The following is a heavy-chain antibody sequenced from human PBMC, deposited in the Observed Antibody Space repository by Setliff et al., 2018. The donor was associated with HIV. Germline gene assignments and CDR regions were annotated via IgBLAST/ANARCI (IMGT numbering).Heavy chain of an antibody. J-gene: IGHJ3*01. CDR3: ARVRSYGAAYDAFDV. CDR2: IYSGGST. CDR1: GGSIGGYY. V-gene: IGHV4-4*08. D-gene: IGHD5-18*01. Sequence: PSETLSLTCTVSGGSIGGYYWSWIRQPPGTGLEWLGCIYSGGSTNYNPSLESRVTISLATSKNQFSLRLTSVTAADTAVYYCARVRSYGAAYDAFDVWGPGTMVTVSS.